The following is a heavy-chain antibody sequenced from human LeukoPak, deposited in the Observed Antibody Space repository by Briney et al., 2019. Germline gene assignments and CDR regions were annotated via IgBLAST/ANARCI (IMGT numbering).Heavy chain of an antibody. CDR3: ARAGSTTIFGVVDPFDY. CDR1: GYTFTGYY. D-gene: IGHD3-3*01. V-gene: IGHV1-2*02. CDR2: INPNSGGT. Sequence: ASVTVSCKASGYTFTGYYIHWVRQAPGQGLEWMGWINPNSGGTNYAQKFQGRVTMTRDTSISTAYMELSRLRSDDTALYYCARAGSTTIFGVVDPFDYWGQGTLVTVSS. J-gene: IGHJ4*02.